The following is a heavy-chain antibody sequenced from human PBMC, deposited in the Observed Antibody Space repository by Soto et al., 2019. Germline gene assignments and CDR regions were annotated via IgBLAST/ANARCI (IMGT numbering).Heavy chain of an antibody. CDR2: ISSNGGST. V-gene: IGHV3-64*01. J-gene: IGHJ5*02. CDR3: ARGRRGYYGSGSNNWFDP. Sequence: EVQLLESGGGLVQPGGSLRLSCAASGFTFSSYAMHWVRQAPGKGLEYVSAISSNGGSTYYANSVKGRFTISRDNSKHTLYLQMGSLRAEDMAVYYCARGRRGYYGSGSNNWFDPWGQGTLVTVSS. CDR1: GFTFSSYA. D-gene: IGHD3-10*01.